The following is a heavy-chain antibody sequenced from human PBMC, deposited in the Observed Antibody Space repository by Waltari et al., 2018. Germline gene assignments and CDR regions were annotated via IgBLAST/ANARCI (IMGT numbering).Heavy chain of an antibody. D-gene: IGHD6-19*01. Sequence: QVQLRQSGPGLVKPSQTLSLTCAISGDSVASNRAAWNWFRQSPSRGREWLGMTYYRSKWYNDYAVSLKSRISMKSRTSINADTSKNQISLQLNSVTTEDTAVYYCARDSSWRGYTSSWNFDYWGQGTLVTVSS. CDR1: GDSVASNRAA. CDR2: TYYRSKWYN. CDR3: ARDSSWRGYTSSWNFDY. J-gene: IGHJ4*02. V-gene: IGHV6-1*01.